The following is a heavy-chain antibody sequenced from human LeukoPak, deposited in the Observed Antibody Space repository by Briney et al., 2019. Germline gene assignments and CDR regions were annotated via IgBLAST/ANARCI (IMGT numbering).Heavy chain of an antibody. CDR3: ARGLHHIVLVPAAIEEGDY. D-gene: IGHD2-2*01. Sequence: VASVKVSCKASGYTFTGYYMHWVRQAPGQGLEWMGWINPNSGGTNYAKKFQGRVTMTRDTSISTAYMELSRLRSDDTAVYYCARGLHHIVLVPAAIEEGDYWGQGTLVTVSS. V-gene: IGHV1-2*02. CDR2: INPNSGGT. J-gene: IGHJ4*02. CDR1: GYTFTGYY.